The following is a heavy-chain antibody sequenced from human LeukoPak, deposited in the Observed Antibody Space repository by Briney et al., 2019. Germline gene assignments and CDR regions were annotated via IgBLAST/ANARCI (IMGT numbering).Heavy chain of an antibody. CDR3: ARGSNDSSGYYFDY. D-gene: IGHD3-22*01. V-gene: IGHV4-34*01. CDR1: GGSFSGYY. CDR2: INHSGST. J-gene: IGHJ4*02. Sequence: SETLSLTCAVYGGSFSGYYWSWIRQPPGKGLEWIGEINHSGSTNYNPSLKSRVTISVDTSKNHFSLKLSSVTAADTAVYYCARGSNDSSGYYFDYWGQGTLVTVSS.